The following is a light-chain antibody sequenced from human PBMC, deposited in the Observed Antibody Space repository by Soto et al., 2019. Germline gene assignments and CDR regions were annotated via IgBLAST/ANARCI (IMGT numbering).Light chain of an antibody. CDR2: QDI. CDR3: QAWDSSTVV. CDR1: KLGNKY. V-gene: IGLV3-1*01. Sequence: SYDLTQPPSVSVSPGQTASITCSGDKLGNKYACWYQQKPGQSPVLVIYQDIKRPSGIPERFSGSNSGNTATLTISGTQAMDEADYYCQAWDSSTVVFGGGTKLTVL. J-gene: IGLJ2*01.